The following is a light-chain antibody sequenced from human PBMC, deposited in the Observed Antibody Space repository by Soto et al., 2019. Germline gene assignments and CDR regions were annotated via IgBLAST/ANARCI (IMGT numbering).Light chain of an antibody. CDR2: GAS. J-gene: IGKJ1*01. CDR1: RSVSSNY. Sequence: EIVLTQSPGTLSLSPGERATLSCRASRSVSSNYLAWYQQKPGQAPRLLIYGASSSATVIPDSLRGSGSVTDFTLTISRLEPDDFAVFYGQPYGSSPRTFGQGTKVDI. CDR3: QPYGSSPRT. V-gene: IGKV3-20*01.